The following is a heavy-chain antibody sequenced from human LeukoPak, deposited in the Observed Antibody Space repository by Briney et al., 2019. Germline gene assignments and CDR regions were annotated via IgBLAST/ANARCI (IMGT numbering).Heavy chain of an antibody. V-gene: IGHV3-21*01. CDR1: AFTFSSYS. Sequence: AGGSLRLSCAASAFTFSSYSMNWVRQAPGKGLEWVSSISSSNSYIYYADSVKGRFTISRDNAKNSLYLQMNSLRAEDTAVYYCARPLSQDYYDSSGYYYAFDIWGQRTMVTVSS. D-gene: IGHD3-22*01. CDR2: ISSSNSYI. J-gene: IGHJ3*02. CDR3: ARPLSQDYYDSSGYYYAFDI.